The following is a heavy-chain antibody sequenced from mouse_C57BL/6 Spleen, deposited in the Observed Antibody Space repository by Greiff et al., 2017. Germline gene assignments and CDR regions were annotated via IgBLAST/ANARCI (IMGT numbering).Heavy chain of an antibody. D-gene: IGHD1-1*01. Sequence: EVKVVESGEGLVKPGGSLKLSCAASGFTFSSYAMSWVRQTPEKRLEWVAYISSGGDYIYYADTVKGRFTISRDNARNTLYLQMSSLKSEDTAMYYCTRDSTTVVATDWYFDVWGTGTTVTVSS. J-gene: IGHJ1*03. CDR1: GFTFSSYA. V-gene: IGHV5-9-1*02. CDR3: TRDSTTVVATDWYFDV. CDR2: ISSGGDYI.